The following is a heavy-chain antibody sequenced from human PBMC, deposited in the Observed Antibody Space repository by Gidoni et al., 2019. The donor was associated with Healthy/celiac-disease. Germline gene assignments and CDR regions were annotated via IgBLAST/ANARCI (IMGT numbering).Heavy chain of an antibody. V-gene: IGHV3-23*01. D-gene: IGHD2-8*01. CDR1: GFTFSSYA. Sequence: EVQLLESGGGLVQPGGSLRLSCAASGFTFSSYAMSWGRQAPGKGLEVVSAISGSGGSTYYADSLKGRFTISRDNSKNTLYLQMNSLRAEDTAVYYCARGLMYAKRTKTSGDAFDIWGQGTMVTVSS. CDR2: ISGSGGST. CDR3: ARGLMYAKRTKTSGDAFDI. J-gene: IGHJ3*02.